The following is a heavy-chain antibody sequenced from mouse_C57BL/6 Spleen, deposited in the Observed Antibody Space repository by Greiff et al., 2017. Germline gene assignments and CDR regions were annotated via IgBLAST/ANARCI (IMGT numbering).Heavy chain of an antibody. CDR3: ARHEDPYDYDAVPFAY. D-gene: IGHD2-4*01. Sequence: QVQLQRSGAELVKPGASVKLSCKASGYTFTEYTIHWVKQRSGQGLEWIGWFYPGSGSIKYNEKFKDKATLTADKSSSTVYMELSRLTSEDSAVYFCARHEDPYDYDAVPFAYWGQGTLVTVSA. J-gene: IGHJ3*01. V-gene: IGHV1-62-2*01. CDR1: GYTFTEYT. CDR2: FYPGSGSI.